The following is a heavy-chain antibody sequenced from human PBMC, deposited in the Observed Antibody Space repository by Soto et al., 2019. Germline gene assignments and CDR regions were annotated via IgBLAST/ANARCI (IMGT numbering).Heavy chain of an antibody. CDR3: ARVAY. V-gene: IGHV3-21*06. CDR1: GFPFSRYS. J-gene: IGHJ4*02. CDR2: ISSGGNDI. Sequence: PGGSLRLPCEASGFPFSRYSLNWVRQAPGKGLEWVSSISSGGNDISYAESVEGRFLSSRDNVNNVLYLDIHNLRPEDTAVYYCARVAYCGQRTLVTVSS.